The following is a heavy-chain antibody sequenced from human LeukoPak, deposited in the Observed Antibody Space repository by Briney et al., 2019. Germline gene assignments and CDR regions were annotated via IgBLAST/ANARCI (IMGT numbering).Heavy chain of an antibody. CDR2: IKQDGSEK. CDR1: GFAFSSYV. J-gene: IGHJ4*02. Sequence: PGGSLRLSCAASGFAFSSYVMTWVRQAPGKGLEWVANIKQDGSEKYYVDSVKGRFTISRDNAKNSLYLQMNSLRAEDTAVYYCASQIAAAGNLDYWGQGTLVTVSS. D-gene: IGHD6-13*01. V-gene: IGHV3-7*01. CDR3: ASQIAAAGNLDY.